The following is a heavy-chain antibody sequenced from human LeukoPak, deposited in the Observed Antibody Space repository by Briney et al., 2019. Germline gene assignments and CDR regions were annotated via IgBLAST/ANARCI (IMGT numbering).Heavy chain of an antibody. V-gene: IGHV4-39*01. CDR1: GGSISSSAYY. D-gene: IGHD3-10*01. Sequence: KPSETLSLTCIVSGGSISSSAYYWGWIRQPPGQGLEWIGSISYRGNSYYNASLKSRVNISVDTARNQFSLKLSSVTAADTAVYYCARRTTMVRGEYFDIWGQGTLVTVSS. J-gene: IGHJ4*02. CDR2: ISYRGNS. CDR3: ARRTTMVRGEYFDI.